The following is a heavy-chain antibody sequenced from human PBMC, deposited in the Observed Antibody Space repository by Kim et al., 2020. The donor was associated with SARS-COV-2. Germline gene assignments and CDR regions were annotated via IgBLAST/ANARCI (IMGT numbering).Heavy chain of an antibody. J-gene: IGHJ6*02. Sequence: GESLKISCTGSGYSFATYWIGWVRQMPGKGLEWMGIIYPGDSDIRYSPSFQGQVTISADKSISTAYLQWSSLQASDTAMYYCARQSAPGGIWSHSDVWGQGTRVTVSS. V-gene: IGHV5-51*01. CDR2: IYPGDSDI. CDR3: ARQSAPGGIWSHSDV. CDR1: GYSFATYW. D-gene: IGHD3-16*01.